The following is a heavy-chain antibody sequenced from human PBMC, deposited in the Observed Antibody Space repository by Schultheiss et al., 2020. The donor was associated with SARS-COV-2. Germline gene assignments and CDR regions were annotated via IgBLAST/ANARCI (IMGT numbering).Heavy chain of an antibody. Sequence: ASVKVSCKTSGYTFTDYYIHWVRQAPGQGLEWMGIINPSGGSTSYAQKFQGRVTMTRDTSTSTVYMELSSLRSEDTAVYYCARAPVYDFWSGYYNREGALDVWGQGTTVTVSS. CDR3: ARAPVYDFWSGYYNREGALDV. CDR2: INPSGGST. V-gene: IGHV1-46*01. J-gene: IGHJ6*02. CDR1: GYTFTDYY. D-gene: IGHD3-3*01.